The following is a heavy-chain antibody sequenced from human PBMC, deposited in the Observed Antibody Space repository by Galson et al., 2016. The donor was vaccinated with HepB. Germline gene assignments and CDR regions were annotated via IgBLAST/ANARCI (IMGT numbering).Heavy chain of an antibody. CDR2: ISYDGANK. CDR3: ARGALFRGHGMDV. V-gene: IGHV3-30*09. Sequence: SLRLSCAASGFTFTNYAIHWVRQAPGKGLEWVAVISYDGANKYNANSVKGRIAVSRDNSRNTGFLEMSSLRTDDSAVYYCARGALFRGHGMDVWGQGTTVTVSS. D-gene: IGHD3-16*01. J-gene: IGHJ6*02. CDR1: GFTFTNYA.